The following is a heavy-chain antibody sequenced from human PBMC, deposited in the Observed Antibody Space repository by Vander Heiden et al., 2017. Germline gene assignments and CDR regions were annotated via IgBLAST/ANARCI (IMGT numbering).Heavy chain of an antibody. J-gene: IGHJ6*02. Sequence: QVQLVQSGAEVKKPGASVKVSCKASGYTFTGYYMHWVRQAPGQGLEWMGWINPNSGGTKYAQKLQGRVTMTRDTSISTADMERSRMRSDETAVYYCAIRRARRGVKYYGMDVWGQGTTVTVYS. CDR2: INPNSGGT. V-gene: IGHV1-2*02. CDR3: AIRRARRGVKYYGMDV. D-gene: IGHD3-10*01. CDR1: GYTFTGYY.